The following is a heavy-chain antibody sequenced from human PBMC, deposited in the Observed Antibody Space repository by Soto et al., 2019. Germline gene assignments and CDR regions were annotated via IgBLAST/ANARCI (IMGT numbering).Heavy chain of an antibody. J-gene: IGHJ5*02. Sequence: PGGSLRLSCAASGFTFSNYPIHWVRQAPGKGLEWVAVISYDGSNKYYSDSVKGRFTISRDNSKSTLYLQMNSLRGEDTAVYYCARDRDSSSRPTYWFDPWGQGTLVTVSS. CDR3: ARDRDSSSRPTYWFDP. D-gene: IGHD6-13*01. V-gene: IGHV3-30-3*01. CDR2: ISYDGSNK. CDR1: GFTFSNYP.